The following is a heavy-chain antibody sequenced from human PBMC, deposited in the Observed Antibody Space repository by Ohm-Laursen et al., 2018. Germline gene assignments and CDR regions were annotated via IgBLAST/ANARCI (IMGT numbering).Heavy chain of an antibody. D-gene: IGHD3-10*01. CDR3: ARAQNTMVRGVIPRPNWFDP. V-gene: IGHV4-38-2*01. Sequence: TLSLTCAVSGYSISSGYYWGWIRQPPGKGLEWIGTIYHSGSTNYNPSLKSRVTISVDTSKNQFSLKLSSVTAADTAVYYCARAQNTMVRGVIPRPNWFDPWGQGIMVTVSS. CDR1: GYSISSGYY. J-gene: IGHJ5*02. CDR2: IYHSGST.